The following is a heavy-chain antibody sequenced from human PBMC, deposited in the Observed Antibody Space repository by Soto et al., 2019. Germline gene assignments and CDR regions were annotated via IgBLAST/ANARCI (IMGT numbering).Heavy chain of an antibody. V-gene: IGHV4-59*01. J-gene: IGHJ3*02. CDR1: GCSISSYY. D-gene: IGHD2-2*01. Sequence: PSETLSLTCTVSGCSISSYYWSWIRQPPGKGLEWIGYIYYSGSTNYNPSLKSRVTISVDTSKNQFSLKLSSVTAADTAVYYCARVSTVGGAFDIWGQGTMVTVSS. CDR3: ARVSTVGGAFDI. CDR2: IYYSGST.